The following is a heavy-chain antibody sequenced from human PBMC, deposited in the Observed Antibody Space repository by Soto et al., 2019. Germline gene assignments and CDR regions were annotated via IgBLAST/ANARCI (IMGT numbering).Heavy chain of an antibody. CDR3: ANPHELLPFLVDY. CDR1: GFTFSSYA. Sequence: GGSLRLSCAASGFTFSSYAMSWVRQALGKGLEWVSAISGSGGSTYYADSVKGRFTISRDNSKNTLYLQMNSLRAEDTAVYYCANPHELLPFLVDYWGQGTLVTVSS. J-gene: IGHJ4*02. V-gene: IGHV3-23*01. CDR2: ISGSGGST. D-gene: IGHD2-15*01.